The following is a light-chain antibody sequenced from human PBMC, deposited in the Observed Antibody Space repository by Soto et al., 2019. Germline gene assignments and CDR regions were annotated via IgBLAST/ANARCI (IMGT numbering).Light chain of an antibody. CDR2: DDS. CDR3: QVWDSSSDHPSYV. Sequence: SYELTQPPSVSVAPGQTARITSGGNNIGSKSVHWYQQKPGQAPVLVVYDDSDRPSGIPERFSGSNSGNTATLTISRVEAGDEADYYCQVWDSSSDHPSYVFGTGTKLTVL. J-gene: IGLJ1*01. CDR1: NIGSKS. V-gene: IGLV3-21*02.